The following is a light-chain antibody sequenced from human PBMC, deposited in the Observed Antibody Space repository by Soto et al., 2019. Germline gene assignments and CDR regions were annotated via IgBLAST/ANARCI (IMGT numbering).Light chain of an antibody. CDR1: QSFRGL. CDR2: DAY. Sequence: EVVLTQSPVTLSLSPGERATLSCRASQSFRGLLAWYQQKPGQAPRLLIYDAYNRATGIPPRFSGSGSGTDFTLTISSLEPEDSAVYYCQQRRMWPITFGQGTRLEI. V-gene: IGKV3-11*01. J-gene: IGKJ5*01. CDR3: QQRRMWPIT.